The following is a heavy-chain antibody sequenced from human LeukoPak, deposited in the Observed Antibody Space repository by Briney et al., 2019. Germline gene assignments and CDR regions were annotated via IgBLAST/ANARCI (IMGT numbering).Heavy chain of an antibody. CDR2: ISGSGGST. Sequence: PGGSLRLPCAASGFTFSSYAMSWVRQAPGKGLEWVSAISGSGGSTYYADSVKGRFTISRDNSKNTLYLQMNSLRAEDTAVYYCAKDGSIMITFGGVIAYDWGQGTLVTVSS. J-gene: IGHJ1*01. CDR1: GFTFSSYA. V-gene: IGHV3-23*01. D-gene: IGHD3-16*02. CDR3: AKDGSIMITFGGVIAYD.